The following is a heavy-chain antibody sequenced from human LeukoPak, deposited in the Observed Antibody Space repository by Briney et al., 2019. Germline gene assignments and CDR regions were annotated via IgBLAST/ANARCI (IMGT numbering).Heavy chain of an antibody. CDR1: GFPFSSYT. CDR3: TRQGDNWSPYRGPVDY. V-gene: IGHV3-21*04. CDR2: ISSSSSYI. D-gene: IGHD1-1*01. Sequence: PGPSLTLSCAASGFPFSSYTMNWVRQAPGKGLEWVSSISSSSSYIYYADSVKGRFTISRHNAKTSPYLQMNSLRAEDTDVYYCTRQGDNWSPYRGPVDYWGQGTLVTASS. J-gene: IGHJ4*02.